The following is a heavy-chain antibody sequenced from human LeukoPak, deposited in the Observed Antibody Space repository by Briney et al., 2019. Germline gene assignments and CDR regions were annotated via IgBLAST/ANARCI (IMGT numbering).Heavy chain of an antibody. J-gene: IGHJ6*03. V-gene: IGHV4-59*11. CDR2: IYYSGST. Sequence: KPSETLSLTCTVSGGSSSSHYWSWIRQPPGKGLEWIGYIYYSGSTNYNPSLKSRVTISVDTSKNQFSLKLSSVTAADTAVYYCARDRQDCSSTSCYRADYYYMDVWGKGTTVTVSS. CDR1: GGSSSSHY. D-gene: IGHD2-2*02. CDR3: ARDRQDCSSTSCYRADYYYMDV.